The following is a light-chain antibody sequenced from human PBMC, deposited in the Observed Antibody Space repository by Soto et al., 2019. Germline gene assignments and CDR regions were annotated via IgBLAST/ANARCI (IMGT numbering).Light chain of an antibody. V-gene: IGKV1-5*01. CDR1: QSSSRW. CDR2: NAS. Sequence: DIQMTQSPSTLSASVGDRVTITGRASQSSSRWLAWYQQKPGKAPKVLIWNASTLQRGVTSRFSGSGSGTEFTLTISSLQPEDFATYYCQQVNVYPSTVGGGTKVEIK. J-gene: IGKJ4*01. CDR3: QQVNVYPST.